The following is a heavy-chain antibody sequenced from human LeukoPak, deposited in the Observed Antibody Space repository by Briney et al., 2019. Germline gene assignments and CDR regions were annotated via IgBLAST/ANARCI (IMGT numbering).Heavy chain of an antibody. Sequence: GRSLRLSCAASGFTFSSYAMHWVRQAPGKGLEWVAVISYDGSNKYYADSVKGRFTISGDNSKNTLYLQMNSLRAEDTAVYYCARAWELLYYFDYWGQGTLVTVSS. V-gene: IGHV3-30-3*01. CDR2: ISYDGSNK. J-gene: IGHJ4*02. CDR3: ARAWELLYYFDY. D-gene: IGHD1-26*01. CDR1: GFTFSSYA.